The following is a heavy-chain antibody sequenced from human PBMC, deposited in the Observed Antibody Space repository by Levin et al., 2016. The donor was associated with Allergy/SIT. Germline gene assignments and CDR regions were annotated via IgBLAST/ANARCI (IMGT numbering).Heavy chain of an antibody. CDR2: IKTKTDGGST. D-gene: IGHD3-22*01. V-gene: IGHV3-15*01. J-gene: IGHJ4*02. CDR1: GFTFSNVW. CDR3: ARRYYDTAGSFKY. Sequence: GESLKISCAASGFTFSNVWMTWVRQAPGKGLEWVGRIKTKTDGGSTDYAAPVKGRFTISRDDSKNTLYLQMNGLKTEDTAVYYCARRYYDTAGSFKYWGQGTLVTVSS.